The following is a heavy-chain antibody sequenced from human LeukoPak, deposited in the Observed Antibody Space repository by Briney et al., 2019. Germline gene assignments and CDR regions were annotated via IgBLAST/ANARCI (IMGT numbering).Heavy chain of an antibody. CDR3: ARDQGGHDY. CDR1: GYTFTGCY. CDR2: INPDSGVT. D-gene: IGHD2-15*01. J-gene: IGHJ4*02. Sequence: GASGEVSCKASGYTFTGCYMHWVRQAPGQGLQWRGWINPDSGVTDYAQEFQGRVTITRDTSISTLFIELNNLRSADTATYYCARDQGGHDYWGQGTLVTVSS. V-gene: IGHV1-2*02.